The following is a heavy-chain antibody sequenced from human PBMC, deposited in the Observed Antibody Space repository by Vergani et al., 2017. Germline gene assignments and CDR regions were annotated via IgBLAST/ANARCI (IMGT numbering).Heavy chain of an antibody. CDR2: ISYDGSNK. D-gene: IGHD3-3*01. V-gene: IGHV3-30-3*01. Sequence: QVQLVESGGGVVQPGRSLRLSCAASGFTFSSYAIHWVRQAPGKGLEWVAVISYDGSNKYYADSVKGRFTISRDNSKNTLYLQMNSLRAEDTAVYYCARDSLITYDFWSGYHDYWGQGTLVTVSS. CDR1: GFTFSSYA. J-gene: IGHJ4*02. CDR3: ARDSLITYDFWSGYHDY.